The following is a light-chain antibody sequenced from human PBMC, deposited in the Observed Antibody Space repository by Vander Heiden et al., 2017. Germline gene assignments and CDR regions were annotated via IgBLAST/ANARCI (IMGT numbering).Light chain of an antibody. V-gene: IGLV1-44*01. J-gene: IGLJ3*02. CDR1: SSNIGSNT. CDR2: SNN. Sequence: SVLTQPPSASGTPGHRVTISCSGSSSNIGSNTVDWYQQLPGTAPKLLSYSNNQRPSGVPDRFSGSKSGTSASLAISGLQSEDEADYYCAAWDDSLNGWVFGGGTKLTVL. CDR3: AAWDDSLNGWV.